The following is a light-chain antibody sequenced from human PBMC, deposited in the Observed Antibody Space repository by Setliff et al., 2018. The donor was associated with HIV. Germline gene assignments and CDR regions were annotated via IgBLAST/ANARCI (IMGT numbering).Light chain of an antibody. CDR1: NIGSDS. V-gene: IGLV3-21*04. CDR2: YDG. Sequence: SYELTQPPSVSVAPGKTARITCGGNNIGSDSVHWYQQKPGQAPVVVIYYDGDRPSGIPDRFSGSNSGNTATLTISRVEAGDEADYYCQVWHSSSDHYVFGIGTKVTVL. CDR3: QVWHSSSDHYV. J-gene: IGLJ1*01.